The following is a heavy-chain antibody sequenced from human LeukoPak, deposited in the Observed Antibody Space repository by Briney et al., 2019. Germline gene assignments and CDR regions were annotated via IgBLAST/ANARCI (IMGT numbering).Heavy chain of an antibody. D-gene: IGHD6-25*01. Sequence: GGSLRLSCAASGFTFSNYDMHWVRQATGKGLEWVSAIDTAGDTYYPGSVKGRFTISRENAKNSLYLQMNSPRAGDTAVYFCARVLSARSGGYDGFDIWGQGTMVTVSS. CDR3: ARVLSARSGGYDGFDI. V-gene: IGHV3-13*01. J-gene: IGHJ3*02. CDR2: IDTAGDT. CDR1: GFTFSNYD.